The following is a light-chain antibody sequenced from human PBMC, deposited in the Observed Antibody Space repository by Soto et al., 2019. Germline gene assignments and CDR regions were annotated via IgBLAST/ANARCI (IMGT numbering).Light chain of an antibody. CDR2: DAY. V-gene: IGKV3-11*01. Sequence: EVALTESPVTLSLSPGERRTLSCRASQSFRGLLAWYQQKTGQAPRLLIYDAYNRATGIPPRFSGSGYGTDFTLTISSLETEDSAVYYCQQRHMWPITFGQGTRLEIK. CDR3: QQRHMWPIT. J-gene: IGKJ5*01. CDR1: QSFRGL.